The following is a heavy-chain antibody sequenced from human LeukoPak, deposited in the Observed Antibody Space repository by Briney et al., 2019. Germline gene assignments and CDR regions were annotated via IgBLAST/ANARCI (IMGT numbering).Heavy chain of an antibody. CDR3: AGLGYYDFWSGYQYGDY. J-gene: IGHJ4*02. CDR1: GFTFSSYW. D-gene: IGHD3-3*01. V-gene: IGHV3-7*01. CDR2: IKQDGSEK. Sequence: GGSLRLSCAASGFTFSSYWMSWVRQAPGKGLEWVANIKQDGSEKYYVDSVKGRFTISRDNAKNSLYLQMNSLRAEDTAVYYCAGLGYYDFWSGYQYGDYWGQRTLVTVSS.